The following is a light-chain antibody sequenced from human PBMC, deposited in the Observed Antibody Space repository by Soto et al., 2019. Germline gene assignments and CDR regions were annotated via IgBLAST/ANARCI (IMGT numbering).Light chain of an antibody. J-gene: IGKJ5*01. Sequence: DIQMTQSPSSLSASVGDRVTITCRASQGISNYLAWYQQKPGKVPKLLIYAASTLQSGVPSRFSGGGSGTDFTLTISSLQPEDGATYYCQKYSSAPITFGQGTRLEIK. CDR2: AAS. CDR3: QKYSSAPIT. CDR1: QGISNY. V-gene: IGKV1-27*01.